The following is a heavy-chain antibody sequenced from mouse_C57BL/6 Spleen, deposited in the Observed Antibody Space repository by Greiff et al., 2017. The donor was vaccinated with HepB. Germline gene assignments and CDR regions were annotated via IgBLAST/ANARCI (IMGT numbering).Heavy chain of an antibody. Sequence: VQLQQSGAELVRPGSSVKLSCKASGYTFTSYWMHWVKQRPIQGLEWIGNIDPSDSETHYNQKFKDKATLTVDKSSSTAYMQPSSLTSEDYAVYYCARNTMVTTRAMDYLGQGTSVTVAS. D-gene: IGHD2-2*01. CDR2: IDPSDSET. J-gene: IGHJ4*01. CDR3: ARNTMVTTRAMDY. CDR1: GYTFTSYW. V-gene: IGHV1-52*01.